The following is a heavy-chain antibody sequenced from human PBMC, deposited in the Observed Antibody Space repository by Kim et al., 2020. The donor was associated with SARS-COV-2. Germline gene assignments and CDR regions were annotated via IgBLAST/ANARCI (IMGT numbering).Heavy chain of an antibody. J-gene: IGHJ6*02. Sequence: GGSLRLSCAASGFTFSDYYMSWIRQAPGKGLEWLSYISPSSTYTNYADSVKGRFTISRDNARNSLYLQMNSLRAEDTAVYYCARARNYGTGSYSHYYYYYGMDVWDQGTTVTVSS. CDR1: GFTFSDYY. D-gene: IGHD3-10*01. V-gene: IGHV3-11*05. CDR2: ISPSSTYT. CDR3: ARARNYGTGSYSHYYYYYGMDV.